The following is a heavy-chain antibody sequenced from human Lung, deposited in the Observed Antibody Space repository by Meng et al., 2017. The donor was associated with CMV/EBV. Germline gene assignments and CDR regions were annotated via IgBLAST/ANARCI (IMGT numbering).Heavy chain of an antibody. CDR1: GFTSSSYV. CDR2: IRKNGYGGTT. Sequence: GGSLRLXCAASGFTSSSYVMMWVRQAPGKGPEWAGVIRKNGYGGTTEYAASVKGRFTISRDDSKSIAYLQMNSLKIEDTAVYYCTRGGTSAMRDGMDVWGQGTXVTVSS. D-gene: IGHD2-2*01. J-gene: IGHJ6*02. V-gene: IGHV3-49*04. CDR3: TRGGTSAMRDGMDV.